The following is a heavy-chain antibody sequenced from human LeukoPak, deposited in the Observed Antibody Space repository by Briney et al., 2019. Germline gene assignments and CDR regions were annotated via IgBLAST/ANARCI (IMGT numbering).Heavy chain of an antibody. D-gene: IGHD3-10*01. CDR2: ISAYNGNT. J-gene: IGHJ6*02. V-gene: IGHV1-18*01. CDR1: GYTFTSYG. CDR3: ARDSLALLWFGKPHNDYYYYGMDV. Sequence: ASVKVSCKASGYTFTSYGISWVRQAPGQGLEWMGWISAYNGNTNYAQKLQGRVTMTTDTSTSTAYMELRSLRSDDTAVYYCARDSLALLWFGKPHNDYYYYGMDVWGQGTTVTVSS.